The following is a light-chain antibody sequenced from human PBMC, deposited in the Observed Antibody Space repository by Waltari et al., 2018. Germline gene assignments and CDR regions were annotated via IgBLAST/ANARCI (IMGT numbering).Light chain of an antibody. V-gene: IGLV2-18*02. J-gene: IGLJ2*01. CDR3: SSYTSSGDTLI. CDR2: EVN. CDR1: SSDIGGYNR. Sequence: QSALTQPPSVSGSPGQSVTISCTGTSSDIGGYNRVSWYQQSPGTAPNLILYEVNFRPSGVPDRFSGSKSGYTASLTISGLQAEDEAQYYCSSYTSSGDTLIFGGGTDLTVL.